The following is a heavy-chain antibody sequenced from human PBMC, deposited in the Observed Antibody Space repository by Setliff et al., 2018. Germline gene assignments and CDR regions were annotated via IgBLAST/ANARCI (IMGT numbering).Heavy chain of an antibody. CDR3: ARGKIRITMIVVPTGGAFDI. CDR2: IYYSGST. D-gene: IGHD3-22*01. CDR1: GGSISSYY. V-gene: IGHV4-59*12. Sequence: PSETLSLTCTVSGGSISSYYWSWIRQPPGKRLEWIGYIYYSGSTNYNPSLKSRVTISVDTSKNQFSLKLSSVTAADTAVYYCARGKIRITMIVVPTGGAFDIGGQGTTVTVSS. J-gene: IGHJ3*02.